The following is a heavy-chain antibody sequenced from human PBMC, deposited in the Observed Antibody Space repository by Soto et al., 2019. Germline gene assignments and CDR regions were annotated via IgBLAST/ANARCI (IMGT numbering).Heavy chain of an antibody. Sequence: XGTLLLTCTVSRASIYTYSWTWIRQPAGKGLQWIGHIYSSGSANYSPSLKSRVSMSVDSSKNQISLKLSSVTAEDTAVYYCARGGLVRGYDYWGQGTRVTVSS. CDR2: IYSSGSA. D-gene: IGHD3-10*01. CDR1: RASIYTYS. CDR3: ARGGLVRGYDY. V-gene: IGHV4-4*07. J-gene: IGHJ4*02.